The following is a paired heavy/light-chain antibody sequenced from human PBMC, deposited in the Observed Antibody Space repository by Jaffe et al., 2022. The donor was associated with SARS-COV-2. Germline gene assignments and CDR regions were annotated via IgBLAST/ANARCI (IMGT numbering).Heavy chain of an antibody. V-gene: IGHV3-23*04. J-gene: IGHJ3*01. Sequence: EVQLVESGGGLVQRGGSLRLSCAASGFNFNSYTMNWVRQAPGQGLEWVSGISENGRRTYYADSVKGRFTISRDNSRKTLFLQMSSLRAEDTAVYYCAKDQFSSGSYLNSFDVWGQGTMVTVPS. CDR1: GFNFNSYT. D-gene: IGHD3-10*01. CDR3: AKDQFSSGSYLNSFDV. CDR2: ISENGRRT.
Light chain of an antibody. CDR1: SSDVRDYDY. CDR2: QVT. J-gene: IGLJ1*01. CDR3: SSYSYADDSYV. Sequence: QYALTQPPSASGSPGQSVAISCTGTSSDVRDYDYVSWYQQHPGKAPKLIIFQVTKRPSGVPDRFSGSKSGNTASLAVSGLQAEDEADYYCSSYSYADDSYVFGTGTKLTVL. V-gene: IGLV2-8*01.